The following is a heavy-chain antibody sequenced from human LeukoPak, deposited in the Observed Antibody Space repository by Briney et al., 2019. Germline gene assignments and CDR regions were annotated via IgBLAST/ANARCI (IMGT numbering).Heavy chain of an antibody. J-gene: IGHJ5*02. CDR1: GDSIRSSTYY. D-gene: IGHD2-2*01. Sequence: SETLSLTCTVSGDSIRSSTYYWGWVRQPPGKGLEWIGSIFHRGTTYYNPSLKSRVTISLDTSKKQLSLKLSSVTAADTAVYYCARVSCTSTSCPGWIDPWGQGTLVTVSS. CDR3: ARVSCTSTSCPGWIDP. V-gene: IGHV4-39*07. CDR2: IFHRGTT.